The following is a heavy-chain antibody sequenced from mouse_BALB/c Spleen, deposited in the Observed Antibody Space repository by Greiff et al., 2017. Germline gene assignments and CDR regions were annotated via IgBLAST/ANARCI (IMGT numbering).Heavy chain of an antibody. CDR2: IRSKSNNYAT. Sequence: EVKVVASGGGLVQPKGSLKLSCAASGFTFNTYAMNWVRQAPGTGLEWVARIRSKSNNYATYYADSVKDRFTISRDDSQSMLYLQMNNLKTEDTAMYYCVSEGLRRGFAYWGQGTLVTVSA. V-gene: IGHV10-1*02. D-gene: IGHD2-4*01. J-gene: IGHJ3*01. CDR3: VSEGLRRGFAY. CDR1: GFTFNTYA.